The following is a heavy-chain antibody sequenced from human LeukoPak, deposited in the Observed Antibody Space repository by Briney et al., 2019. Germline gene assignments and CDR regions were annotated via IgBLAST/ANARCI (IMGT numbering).Heavy chain of an antibody. J-gene: IGHJ1*01. CDR1: GGSISSYY. CDR2: IYNSGST. CDR3: ARDPSASKGFFHH. Sequence: PSETLSLTCTVSGGSISSYYWSWIRQPPGKGLEWIGYIYNSGSTNYNPSLKSRVTISVDTSKNQFSLKLSSVTAADTAVYYCARDPSASKGFFHHWGQGTLVTVSS. V-gene: IGHV4-59*01.